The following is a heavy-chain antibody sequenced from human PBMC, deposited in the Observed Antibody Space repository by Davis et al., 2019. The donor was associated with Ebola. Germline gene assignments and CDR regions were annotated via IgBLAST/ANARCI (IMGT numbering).Heavy chain of an antibody. CDR2: INPNDGRT. CDR1: GYSFTSYG. J-gene: IGHJ4*02. V-gene: IGHV1-46*01. D-gene: IGHD6-19*01. CDR3: ARASFGYNSGWYADY. Sequence: AASVKVSCKASGYSFTSYGISWVRQAPGQGLEWMGMINPNDGRTIYAQKFQGRVTVTRDTSTTTVYMDLSSLRSDDTAVFYCARASFGYNSGWYADYWGPGSLVTVSS.